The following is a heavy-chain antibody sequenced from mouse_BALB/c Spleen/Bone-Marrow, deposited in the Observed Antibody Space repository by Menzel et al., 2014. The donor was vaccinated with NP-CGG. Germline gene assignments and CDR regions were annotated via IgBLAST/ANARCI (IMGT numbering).Heavy chain of an antibody. V-gene: IGHV1-14*01. Sequence: PELVRPGASVKMSCKASGYTFTSYVMHWVKQKPGQGLEWIGYINPYNDGTKYNEKFKGKATLTSDKFSSTAYMELGSLTSEDSAVYYCARSLYGFDWYFDVWGAGTTVTVSS. CDR1: GYTFTSYV. CDR2: INPYNDGT. J-gene: IGHJ1*01. D-gene: IGHD2-2*01. CDR3: ARSLYGFDWYFDV.